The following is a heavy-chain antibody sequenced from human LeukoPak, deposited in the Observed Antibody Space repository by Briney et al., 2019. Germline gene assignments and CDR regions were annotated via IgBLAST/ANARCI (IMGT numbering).Heavy chain of an antibody. V-gene: IGHV4-59*01. CDR1: GGSISSYY. D-gene: IGHD3-10*01. CDR3: ARGRMVRGVIKGPHAFDI. J-gene: IGHJ3*02. CDR2: IYYSGST. Sequence: SETLSLTCTVSGGSISSYYWSWIRQPPGKGLEWIGYIYYSGSTNYNPSLKSRVTISVDTSKNQFSLKLSSVTAADTAVYYCARGRMVRGVIKGPHAFDIWGQGTMVTVSS.